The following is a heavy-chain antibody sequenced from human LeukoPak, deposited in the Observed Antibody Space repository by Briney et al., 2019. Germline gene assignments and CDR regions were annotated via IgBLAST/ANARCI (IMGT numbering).Heavy chain of an antibody. CDR2: IWYDGSNK. D-gene: IGHD3-3*01. CDR1: GFTFSSYG. V-gene: IGHV3-33*01. J-gene: IGHJ6*02. CDR3: ARSNYDFVGMDV. Sequence: GGSLRLSCAASGFTFSSYGMHWVRQAPGKGLEWVAVIWYDGSNKYYADSVKGRFTISRDNSKNTLYLQMNSLRAEDTAVYYCARSNYDFVGMDVWGQGTTVTVSS.